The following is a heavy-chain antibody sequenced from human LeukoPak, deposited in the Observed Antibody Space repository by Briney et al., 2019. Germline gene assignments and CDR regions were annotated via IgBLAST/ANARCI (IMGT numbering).Heavy chain of an antibody. CDR3: ARLGGTVTDY. J-gene: IGHJ4*02. Sequence: SETLSLTCTVSGGSISSYYWSWIRQPPGKGLEWIGYINYSGSTNYNPSLKSRVTISVDTSKNQFSLKLSSVTAADTAVYYCARLGGTVTDYWGQGTLVTVSS. V-gene: IGHV4-59*01. D-gene: IGHD4-17*01. CDR2: INYSGST. CDR1: GGSISSYY.